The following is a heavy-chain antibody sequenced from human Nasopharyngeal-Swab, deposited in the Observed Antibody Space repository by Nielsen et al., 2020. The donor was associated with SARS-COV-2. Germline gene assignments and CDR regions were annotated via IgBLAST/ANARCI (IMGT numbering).Heavy chain of an antibody. CDR2: ISSSGSTI. V-gene: IGHV3-48*03. D-gene: IGHD3-3*01. J-gene: IGHJ4*02. CDR3: ARTPGRLLRFLEWLSPYFDY. Sequence: GGSLRLSCAASGFTFSSYEMNWVRQAPGKGLEWVSYISSSGSTIYYADSVKGRFTISRDNAKNSLYLQMNSLRAKDTAVYYCARTPGRLLRFLEWLSPYFDYWGQGTLVTVSS. CDR1: GFTFSSYE.